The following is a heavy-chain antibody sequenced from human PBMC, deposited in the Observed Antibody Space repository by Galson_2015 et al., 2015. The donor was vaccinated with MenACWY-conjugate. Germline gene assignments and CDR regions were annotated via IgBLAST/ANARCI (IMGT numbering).Heavy chain of an antibody. D-gene: IGHD3-3*01. V-gene: IGHV4-34*01. CDR3: ARLVTRGITIFGAHPRASYGMDV. Sequence: ETLSLTCAVHNGSLRGDSWRWIRQPPGKGLEWIGEINHVGDTDYNPSLRGRVTISIDTSKNQFSLRLSSVTAADTAVYYCARLVTRGITIFGAHPRASYGMDVWGQGTTVTVSS. CDR1: NGSLRGDS. CDR2: INHVGDT. J-gene: IGHJ6*02.